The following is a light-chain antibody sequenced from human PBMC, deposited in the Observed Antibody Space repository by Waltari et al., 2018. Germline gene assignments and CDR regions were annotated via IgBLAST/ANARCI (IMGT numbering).Light chain of an antibody. V-gene: IGKV2D-29*02. Sequence: DIVMTQTPLSLPVTPGEPASISCRSSQSLLHSNGYTYLFWYLQKPGQSPQLLIYLVSNRAAGVPDRFSGSWSGTDFTLKISRVEAEDVGVYYCMQGIQLPYSFGQGTKVEIK. CDR3: MQGIQLPYS. CDR1: QSLLHSNGYTY. CDR2: LVS. J-gene: IGKJ2*03.